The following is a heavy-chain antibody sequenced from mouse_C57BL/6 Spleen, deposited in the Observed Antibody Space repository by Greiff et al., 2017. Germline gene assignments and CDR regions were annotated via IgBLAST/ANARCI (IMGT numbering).Heavy chain of an antibody. Sequence: EVQLRQSGAELVRPGASVKLSCTASGFNIKDDYMHWVKQRPEQGLEWIGWIDPENGDTEYASKFQGKATITADTSSNTAYLQLSSLTSEDTAFYYCTTGSFFDYWGQGTTLTVSS. V-gene: IGHV14-4*01. CDR3: TTGSFFDY. CDR1: GFNIKDDY. CDR2: IDPENGDT. J-gene: IGHJ2*01.